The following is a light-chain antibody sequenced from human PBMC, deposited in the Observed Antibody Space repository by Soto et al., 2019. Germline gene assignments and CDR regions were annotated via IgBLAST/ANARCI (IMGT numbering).Light chain of an antibody. CDR2: KVS. Sequence: DVVMTQSPLCLPFTLVQPSSICCMFNQIVVHSDGIAYFSWFQQRPGRSPRRLIYKVSNRDSGVPARFSGSGSGTDFALKISRVEAEDVGVYYCMQGTHWPITFGQGTRLEIK. J-gene: IGKJ5*01. CDR1: QIVVHSDGIAY. CDR3: MQGTHWPIT. V-gene: IGKV2-30*02.